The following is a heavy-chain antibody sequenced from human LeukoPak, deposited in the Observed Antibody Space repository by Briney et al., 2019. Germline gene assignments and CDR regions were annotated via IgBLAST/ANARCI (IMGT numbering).Heavy chain of an antibody. V-gene: IGHV1-2*02. D-gene: IGHD5-24*01. Sequence: ASVKVSCKASGYTFTGYYMHWVRQAPGQGLEWMGWINPNSGGTNYAQKFQGRVTMTRDTSISTAYMELSGLRSDDTAVYYCARPFLDGHNYDWYFDLRGRGTLVTVSS. CDR2: INPNSGGT. J-gene: IGHJ2*01. CDR1: GYTFTGYY. CDR3: ARPFLDGHNYDWYFDL.